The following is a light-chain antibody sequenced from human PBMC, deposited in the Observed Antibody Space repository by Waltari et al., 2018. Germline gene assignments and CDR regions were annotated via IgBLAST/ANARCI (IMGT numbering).Light chain of an antibody. V-gene: IGLV2-14*03. CDR3: SSYTSSTTWV. CDR2: DVT. Sequence: QSALTQPDSVSGSPGQSIHISCTGSSCGVGGYDYVPWYQQHPGKAPKLMIYDVTYRPSGVSNRFSGSKSGNTASLTISGLQAEDEADYYCSSYTSSTTWVFGGGSKLTVL. CDR1: SCGVGGYDY. J-gene: IGLJ3*02.